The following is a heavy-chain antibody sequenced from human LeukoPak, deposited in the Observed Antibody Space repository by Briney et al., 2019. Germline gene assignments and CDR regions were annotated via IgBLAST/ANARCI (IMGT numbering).Heavy chain of an antibody. Sequence: GGSLRLSCAASGFTFTTYAMSWVRQTPGRGLEWVSNISPGGSTNYADSVKGRFTISRDNSKGTVYLQMNSLRPEDTAVYYCAKDDAWLQYGNWGRGTLVTVSS. CDR3: AKDDAWLQYGN. D-gene: IGHD5-24*01. J-gene: IGHJ4*02. CDR2: ISPGGST. V-gene: IGHV3-23*01. CDR1: GFTFTTYA.